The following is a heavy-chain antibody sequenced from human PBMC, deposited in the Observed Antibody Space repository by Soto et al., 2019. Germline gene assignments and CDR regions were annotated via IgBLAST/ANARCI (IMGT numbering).Heavy chain of an antibody. V-gene: IGHV3-15*01. CDR3: TTDSRGLAAPSFDY. Sequence: EVQLVESGGGLVEPGGSLRLPFEPLGFTSTKAWMSWVGKAPGKGLEWVGRIKGKAEGEPMFYAAPVKGRFTVSRDDSKSTLYLQMSSLKTEDTALYYCTTDSRGLAAPSFDYWGQGTLVTVSS. D-gene: IGHD6-13*01. CDR1: GFTSTKAW. CDR2: IKGKAEGEPM. J-gene: IGHJ4*02.